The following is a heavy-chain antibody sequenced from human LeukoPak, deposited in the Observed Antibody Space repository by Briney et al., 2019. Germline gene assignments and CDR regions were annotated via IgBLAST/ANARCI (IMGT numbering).Heavy chain of an antibody. Sequence: GGSLRLSCAASGFTFSSYTIHWVRQAPGKGLEWVAVISYDGSNKYYADSVKGRFTISRDNSKRTLNLQMNSLRPEDTAVYYRARGAYYYVGSGYVDYWGQGTLVTVSS. D-gene: IGHD3-22*01. V-gene: IGHV3-30*04. CDR1: GFTFSSYT. CDR2: ISYDGSNK. CDR3: ARGAYYYVGSGYVDY. J-gene: IGHJ4*02.